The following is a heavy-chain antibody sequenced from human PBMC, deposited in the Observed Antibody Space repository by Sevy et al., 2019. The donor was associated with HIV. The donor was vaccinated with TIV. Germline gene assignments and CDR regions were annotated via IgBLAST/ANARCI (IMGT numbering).Heavy chain of an antibody. CDR2: IYYSGKT. CDR3: ARSLTRIFGIPNWFDL. CDR1: GGSISSGGYY. J-gene: IGHJ5*02. D-gene: IGHD3-3*01. V-gene: IGHV4-31*11. Sequence: SETLSLTCAVSGGSISSGGYYWCWIRQRPGKGLEWMGYIYYSGKTYYNPSLTSLKSRITISLDTSENQFSLKLSSVTAADTAVYFCARSLTRIFGIPNWFDLWGQGTLVTVSS.